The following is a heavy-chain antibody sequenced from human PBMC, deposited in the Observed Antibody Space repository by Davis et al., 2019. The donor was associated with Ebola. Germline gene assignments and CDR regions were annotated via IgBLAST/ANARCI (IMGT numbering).Heavy chain of an antibody. Sequence: ASVKVSCKASGYTFTTYDINWVRQATGQGLEWMGWMNPNSGNTGYAQKFQGRVTMTRNTSISTAYMELSSLRSEDTAVYYCARGRAARRGWWFDPWGQGTLVTVSS. V-gene: IGHV1-8*01. CDR1: GYTFTTYD. D-gene: IGHD6-6*01. CDR2: MNPNSGNT. CDR3: ARGRAARRGWWFDP. J-gene: IGHJ5*02.